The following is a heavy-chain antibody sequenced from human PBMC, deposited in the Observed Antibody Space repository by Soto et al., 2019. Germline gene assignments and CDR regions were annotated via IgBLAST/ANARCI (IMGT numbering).Heavy chain of an antibody. CDR1: GYTFTSYD. V-gene: IGHV1-8*01. Sequence: QVQLVQSGAEVKKPGASVKVSCKASGYTFTSYDINWVRQATGQGLEGMGWMNPNSGNTGYAQKFQARVTMTRNTSISTAYMELSSLRSEDTAVYFCARERSAAGTGWFDPWGQGTLVTVSS. J-gene: IGHJ5*02. CDR2: MNPNSGNT. CDR3: ARERSAAGTGWFDP. D-gene: IGHD6-13*01.